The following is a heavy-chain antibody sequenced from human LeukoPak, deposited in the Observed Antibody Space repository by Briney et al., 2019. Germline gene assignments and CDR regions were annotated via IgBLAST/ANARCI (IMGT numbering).Heavy chain of an antibody. V-gene: IGHV4-34*01. Sequence: SETLSPTCAVYGGSFSGYYWSWIRQPPGKGLEWIGEINHSGSTNYNPSLKSRVTISVDTSKNQFSLKLSSVTAADTAVYYCARVWAMAYFDYWGQGTLVTVSS. CDR2: INHSGST. CDR3: ARVWAMAYFDY. CDR1: GGSFSGYY. J-gene: IGHJ4*02. D-gene: IGHD5-18*01.